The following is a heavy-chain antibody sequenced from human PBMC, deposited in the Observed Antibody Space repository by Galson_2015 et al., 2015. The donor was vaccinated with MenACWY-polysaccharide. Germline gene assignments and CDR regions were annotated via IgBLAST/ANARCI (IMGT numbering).Heavy chain of an antibody. CDR1: GVTFSSYA. J-gene: IGHJ6*02. Sequence: PLRLSCAASGVTFSSYAMSWVRQAPGKGLEWVSAITGSGGSTYYVDSVKGRFTISRDNSNNALYLQMNGLRAEDTAVYYCAKRARVVVAVWYGMDVWGQGTTVTVSS. CDR3: AKRARVVVAVWYGMDV. CDR2: ITGSGGST. V-gene: IGHV3-23*01. D-gene: IGHD2-15*01.